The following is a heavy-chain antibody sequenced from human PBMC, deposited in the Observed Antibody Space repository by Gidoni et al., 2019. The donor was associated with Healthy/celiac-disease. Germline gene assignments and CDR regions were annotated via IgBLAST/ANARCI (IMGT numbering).Heavy chain of an antibody. CDR2: IKSKTDGGTT. V-gene: IGHV3-15*01. CDR1: GFPFSNAW. CDR3: TTEGYCSSTSCYNFQH. J-gene: IGHJ1*01. Sequence: EVQLVESGGGLVKPGGSLRLSCAASGFPFSNAWMSWGRQVPGKGLEWVGRIKSKTDGGTTDYAAPVKGRLTISRDDSKNTLYLQMNSLKTEDTAVYYCTTEGYCSSTSCYNFQHWGQGTLVTVSS. D-gene: IGHD2-2*02.